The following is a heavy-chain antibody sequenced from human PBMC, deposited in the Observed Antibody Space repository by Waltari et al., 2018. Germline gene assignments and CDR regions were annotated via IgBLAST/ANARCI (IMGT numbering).Heavy chain of an antibody. CDR2: IYSVGVT. D-gene: IGHD1-26*01. V-gene: IGHV3-53*02. CDR3: AIWDPVSPC. CDR1: GFSVNDNY. Sequence: ELQLAETGGGLIQPGGSIRPSCAASGFSVNDNYMTWVRQAPGKGLQWVSLIYSVGVTYYADFVQGRFTISRDNAQNSLSLQMTSLRAEDTAIYFCAIWDPVSPCWGRGTSVTVSS. J-gene: IGHJ4*01.